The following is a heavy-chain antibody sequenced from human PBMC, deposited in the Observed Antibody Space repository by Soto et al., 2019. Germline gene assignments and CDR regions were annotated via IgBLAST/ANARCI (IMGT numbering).Heavy chain of an antibody. Sequence: SETLSLTCTVSGGSISSGGYYWSWIRQHPGKGLEWIGYIYYSGSTYYNPSLKSRVTISEDTSKNQFSLKLSSVTAADTAVYYCARLGYSGYDSDYWGQGTLVTVSS. V-gene: IGHV4-31*03. CDR3: ARLGYSGYDSDY. CDR1: GGSISSGGYY. CDR2: IYYSGST. J-gene: IGHJ4*02. D-gene: IGHD5-12*01.